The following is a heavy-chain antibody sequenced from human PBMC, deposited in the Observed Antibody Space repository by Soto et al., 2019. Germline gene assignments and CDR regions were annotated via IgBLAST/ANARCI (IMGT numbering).Heavy chain of an antibody. CDR3: ATVFDV. J-gene: IGHJ4*02. CDR2: IDTDGGGT. CDR1: GFTFRSPR. D-gene: IGHD4-17*01. Sequence: EVQLVESGGGLVQPGVSLRVSGAASGFTFRSPRIHWVRQAPGKGLEWVSRIDTDGGGTSYADSVKGRFTISTDTAANTVYLQMNGLRVEDTAVDYCATVFDVWGQGTLVTVSS. V-gene: IGHV3-74*01.